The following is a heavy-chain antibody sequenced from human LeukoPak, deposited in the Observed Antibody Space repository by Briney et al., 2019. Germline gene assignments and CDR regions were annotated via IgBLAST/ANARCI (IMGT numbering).Heavy chain of an antibody. CDR1: GFFFSNYA. V-gene: IGHV3-23*01. Sequence: GGSLRFSCAASGFFFSNYAMTWVRQAPGKGLEWVSGISGSGGSTYYADSVKGRFTISRDNSKNTLYLQMNSLRAEDTAVYYCAKDRQARGSSGYYGGVNFDFWGQGTLVTVSS. D-gene: IGHD3-22*01. CDR3: AKDRQARGSSGYYGGVNFDF. CDR2: ISGSGGST. J-gene: IGHJ4*02.